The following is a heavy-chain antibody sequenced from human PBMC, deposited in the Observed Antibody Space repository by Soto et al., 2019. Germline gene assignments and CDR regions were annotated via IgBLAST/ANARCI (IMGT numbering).Heavy chain of an antibody. V-gene: IGHV3-30-3*01. CDR3: ARDPAWGSLDY. CDR1: GFTFRNHA. Sequence: ALRLSLAAPGFTFRNHALHRVPQAPGKGLEWVAVISYDGSNKYYADSVKGRFTVSRDNAKKSLFLQMNSLRVEDTAFYYCARDPAWGSLDYWGLGTLVTVSS. J-gene: IGHJ4*02. CDR2: ISYDGSNK. D-gene: IGHD7-27*01.